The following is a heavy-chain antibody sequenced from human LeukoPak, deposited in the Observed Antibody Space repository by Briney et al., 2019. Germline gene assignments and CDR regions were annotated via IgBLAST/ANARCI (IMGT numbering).Heavy chain of an antibody. CDR3: AKDLGLGYYCGGDCYFGY. CDR1: GFTFSNFA. V-gene: IGHV3-23*01. J-gene: IGHJ4*02. Sequence: GGSLRLSCGASGFTFSNFAMTWVRQAPGRGLEWVSAISGSGGSTYYADSVKGRFNISRDNSKNTLYLQMNSLRAEDTAVYYCAKDLGLGYYCGGDCYFGYWGQGTLVTVSS. D-gene: IGHD2-21*02. CDR2: ISGSGGST.